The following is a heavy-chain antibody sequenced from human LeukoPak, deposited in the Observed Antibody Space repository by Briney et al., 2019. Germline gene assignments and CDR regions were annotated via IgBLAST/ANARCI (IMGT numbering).Heavy chain of an antibody. CDR2: INHSGST. CDR3: ARGRIAAAGRAGGWFDP. Sequence: SETLSLTRAVYVGSFSGYYWSWIRQPPGKGLEWIGEINHSGSTNYNPSLKSRVTISVDTSKNQFSLKLSSVTAADTAVYYCARGRIAAAGRAGGWFDPWGQGTLVTVSS. D-gene: IGHD6-13*01. CDR1: VGSFSGYY. V-gene: IGHV4-34*01. J-gene: IGHJ5*02.